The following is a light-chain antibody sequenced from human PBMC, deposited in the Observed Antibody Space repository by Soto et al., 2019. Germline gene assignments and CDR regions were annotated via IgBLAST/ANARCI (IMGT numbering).Light chain of an antibody. V-gene: IGKV1D-8*03. Sequence: VIWMTHSPSLLSASPGDRVTIRCRMSQGISSYLAWYQQKPGKAPNLLIYAASSLHSGVPSRFSGSGSGTEFTLTINSLQPDDFATYYCQQYHIYSGTFGQGTKVDNK. CDR2: AAS. CDR3: QQYHIYSGT. J-gene: IGKJ1*01. CDR1: QGISSY.